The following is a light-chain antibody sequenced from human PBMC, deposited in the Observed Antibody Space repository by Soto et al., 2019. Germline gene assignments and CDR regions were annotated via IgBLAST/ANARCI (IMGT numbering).Light chain of an antibody. CDR3: QQYGRSTRWK. J-gene: IGKJ1*01. CDR2: GAS. Sequence: EIVLTQSPGTLSLSPGERATLSCRASQSVSSSYLAWYQQKPGQAPRLLIYGASSRATGIPDRFSGSGSGTDFTLTISRLEPEDFAVYYCQQYGRSTRWKFGQGTKVEIK. CDR1: QSVSSSY. V-gene: IGKV3-20*01.